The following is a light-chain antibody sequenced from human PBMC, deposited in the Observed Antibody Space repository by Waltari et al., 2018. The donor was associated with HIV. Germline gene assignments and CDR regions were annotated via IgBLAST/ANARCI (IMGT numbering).Light chain of an antibody. CDR3: QHFDTSLPKYT. CDR2: GAS. V-gene: IGKV3-20*01. CDR1: QSVSRSY. J-gene: IGKJ2*01. Sequence: EFVLTQSPGTLSLSPGERATLDCRASQSVSRSYLAWYQHRPCQAPSLLIYGASRRAAGIPDRFTGSGSVTDFTLTISRLEPEDFAVYYCQHFDTSLPKYTFGQGTKLEIK.